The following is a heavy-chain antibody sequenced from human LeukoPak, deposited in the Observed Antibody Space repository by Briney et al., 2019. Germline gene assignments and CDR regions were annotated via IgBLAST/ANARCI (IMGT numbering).Heavy chain of an antibody. V-gene: IGHV5-51*01. J-gene: IGHJ4*02. CDR3: ARRTDRSFWYLDY. CDR1: GYSFTTYW. CDR2: IYPGDSDT. Sequence: GECLKISCKGSGYSFTTYWIGWVRQMPGKGLEWMGIIYPGDSDTRYSPSFQGQVTISADKSISTAYLHWSSLKASDTAMYYCARRTDRSFWYLDYWGQGTLVTVSS.